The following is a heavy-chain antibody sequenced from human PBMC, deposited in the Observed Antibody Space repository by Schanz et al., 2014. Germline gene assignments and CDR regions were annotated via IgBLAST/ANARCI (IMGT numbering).Heavy chain of an antibody. CDR3: ASDFWSGYSHYYYGLDV. J-gene: IGHJ6*02. CDR1: GYTLTAYY. D-gene: IGHD3-3*01. CDR2: INPDSGGT. Sequence: QLLLVQSGAEVRKPGASVKVSCKASGYTLTAYYMHWVRQAPGQGLEWMGWINPDSGGTNYAQKFQGRVTMTRDMSINTAYMELSRLRSDDSAVYYCASDFWSGYSHYYYGLDVWGQGTTVTVSS. V-gene: IGHV1-2*02.